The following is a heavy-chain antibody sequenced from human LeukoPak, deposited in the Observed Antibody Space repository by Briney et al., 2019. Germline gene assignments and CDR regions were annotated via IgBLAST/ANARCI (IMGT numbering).Heavy chain of an antibody. V-gene: IGHV3-20*04. D-gene: IGHD6-19*01. CDR2: INWSGGST. CDR1: GFTFGDYG. Sequence: GGSLRLSCAASGFTFGDYGMSWVRQAPGKGLEWVSGINWSGGSTGYADSVKGRFTISRDNAKNSLYLQRNSLRAEDTALYYSASEGGSGWYYFDYWGQGTLVTVSS. J-gene: IGHJ4*02. CDR3: ASEGGSGWYYFDY.